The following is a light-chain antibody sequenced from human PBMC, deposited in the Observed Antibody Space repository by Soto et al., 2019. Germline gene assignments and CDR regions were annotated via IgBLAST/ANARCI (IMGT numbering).Light chain of an antibody. Sequence: EIVLTQSPGTLSLSPGERATLSCRASQSVSTNLAWYQQKPGQAPRLLIQGVSTRDTGVPDRFSGSASGTEFTLTISSLQSEDFAVYYCQQYNNWPRTFGQGTRLEIK. CDR2: GVS. CDR1: QSVSTN. J-gene: IGKJ5*01. V-gene: IGKV3-15*01. CDR3: QQYNNWPRT.